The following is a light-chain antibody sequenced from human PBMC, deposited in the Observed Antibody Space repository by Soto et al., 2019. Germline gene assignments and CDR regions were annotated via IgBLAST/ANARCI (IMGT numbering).Light chain of an antibody. V-gene: IGLV2-23*01. CDR1: SSDVGSYNL. CDR2: EGS. CDR3: CSYAQANSWV. Sequence: QSALTQPASVSGSPGQSITISCTGTSSDVGSYNLVSWYQQHPGKAPKLMIYEGSQRPSGVSYRVSGSKSANTASLTIDGLQAEDEADYFCCSYAQANSWVFGGGTKLTVL. J-gene: IGLJ3*02.